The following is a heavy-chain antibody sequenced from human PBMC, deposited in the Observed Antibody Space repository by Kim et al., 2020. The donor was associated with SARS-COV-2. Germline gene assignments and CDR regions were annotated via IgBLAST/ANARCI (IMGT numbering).Heavy chain of an antibody. D-gene: IGHD1-26*01. V-gene: IGHV3-33*06. CDR2: GINK. CDR3: ANSGSFDY. Sequence: GINKYYADYVKCRFTISRDNSKHTLYLQMNSLRADDTAVYYCANSGSFDYWGQGTLVTVSS. J-gene: IGHJ4*02.